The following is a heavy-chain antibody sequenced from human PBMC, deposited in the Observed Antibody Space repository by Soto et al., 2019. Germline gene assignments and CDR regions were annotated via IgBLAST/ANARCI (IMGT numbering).Heavy chain of an antibody. V-gene: IGHV1-69*13. CDR2: LIPIFGTA. CDR1: GGTFSSYA. D-gene: IGHD5-12*01. CDR3: ARAYSGYDHFHYDYYGMDV. J-gene: IGHJ6*02. Sequence: SVKVSWKASGGTFSSYAISWVRQAPGPGLEWMGGLIPIFGTANYAQKFQGSVPSTADDSTSTAYMELCSLRSDDTAVYYCARAYSGYDHFHYDYYGMDVWGQGTTVTVSS.